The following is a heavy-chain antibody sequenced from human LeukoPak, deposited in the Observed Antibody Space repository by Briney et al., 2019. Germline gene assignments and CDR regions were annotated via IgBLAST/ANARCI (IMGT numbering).Heavy chain of an antibody. CDR3: VRLATLTTTDY. J-gene: IGHJ4*02. CDR2: IYPGDSDT. V-gene: IGHV5-51*01. Sequence: GASLQISSQGSGYTFTSHWIGWVRRMPGKGLEWMGIIYPGDSDTKYSPSFRGQVTISVDKSVSTAYLQWSSLKASDTATYYCVRLATLTTTDYWGQGTLVTVSS. D-gene: IGHD2-15*01. CDR1: GYTFTSHW.